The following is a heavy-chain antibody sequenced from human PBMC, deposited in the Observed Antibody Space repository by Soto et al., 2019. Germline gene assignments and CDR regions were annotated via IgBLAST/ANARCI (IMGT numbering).Heavy chain of an antibody. CDR1: GFTFSSYS. Sequence: GGSLRLSCAASGFTFSSYSMNWVRQAPGKGLEWVSYISSSSSTIYYADSVKVRFTISRDNAKNSLYLQMNSLRAEDTAVYYCARDVLRFLEWSTNNWFDPWGQGTLVTVSS. D-gene: IGHD3-3*01. V-gene: IGHV3-48*01. CDR3: ARDVLRFLEWSTNNWFDP. J-gene: IGHJ5*02. CDR2: ISSSSSTI.